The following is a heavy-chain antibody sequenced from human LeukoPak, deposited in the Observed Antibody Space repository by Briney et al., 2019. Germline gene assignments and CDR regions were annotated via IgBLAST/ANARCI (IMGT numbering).Heavy chain of an antibody. Sequence: PSETLSLTCAVSGGSFTGYYWTWVRQPPGKGLEWIGKIHYSGATSYKPSLRSRATISGDTSVNRFSLRLTSVTAADSALYFCARGILGYYYFDLWGRGTLVTVSS. CDR3: ARGILGYYYFDL. V-gene: IGHV4-34*01. J-gene: IGHJ2*01. CDR2: IHYSGAT. D-gene: IGHD3-3*02. CDR1: GGSFTGYY.